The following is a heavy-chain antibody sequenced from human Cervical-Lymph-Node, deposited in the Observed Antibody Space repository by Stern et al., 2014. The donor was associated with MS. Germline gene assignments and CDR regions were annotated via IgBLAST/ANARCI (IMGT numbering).Heavy chain of an antibody. J-gene: IGHJ4*02. CDR3: ARERLRDFNDYHFDS. CDR1: GYTFTTPNYG. D-gene: IGHD4-11*01. V-gene: IGHV1-18*01. CDR2: ISSYQCNT. Sequence: QVQLVQSGPEVRQPGASVRVSCKASGYTFTTPNYGIAWVREAPGRGLEWMGWISSYQCNTVYVQKLQDRVTMTTDTSTSTAYMELRSLRSDDTAFYYCARERLRDFNDYHFDSWGQGTLVTVSS.